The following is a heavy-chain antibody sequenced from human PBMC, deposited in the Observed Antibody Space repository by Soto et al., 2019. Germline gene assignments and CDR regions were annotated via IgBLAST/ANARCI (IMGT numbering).Heavy chain of an antibody. J-gene: IGHJ4*02. D-gene: IGHD2-2*01. V-gene: IGHV1-18*01. Sequence: QVHLVQSGAEVKKPGASVKVSCKASGYTFTSYGISWVRQAPGQGLEWMGWISGYNGNTFYAQKFQDRVIMTTDTSTNTAYMELRSLRSDDTAVYYCARAWSDFGGVPAAALDRWGQGTLVTVSS. CDR1: GYTFTSYG. CDR2: ISGYNGNT. CDR3: ARAWSDFGGVPAAALDR.